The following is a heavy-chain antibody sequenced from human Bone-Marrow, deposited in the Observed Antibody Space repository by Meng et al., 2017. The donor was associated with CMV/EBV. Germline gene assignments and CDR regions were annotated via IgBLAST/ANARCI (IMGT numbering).Heavy chain of an antibody. J-gene: IGHJ3*02. D-gene: IGHD2-2*01. CDR3: AHRQGYCSSTSCYRGAFDI. CDR2: IYWNDDK. V-gene: IGHV2-5*01. Sequence: TSGVGVGWIRQTPGKALEWLALIYWNDDKRYSPSLKSRLTITKDTSKNQVVLTMTNMDPVDTATYYCAHRQGYCSSTSCYRGAFDIWGQGTIVTVSS. CDR1: TSGVG.